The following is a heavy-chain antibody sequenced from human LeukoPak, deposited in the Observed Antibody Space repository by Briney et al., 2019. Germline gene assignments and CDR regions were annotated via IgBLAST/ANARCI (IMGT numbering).Heavy chain of an antibody. CDR1: GYTFTGYY. J-gene: IGHJ6*03. Sequence: ASVKVSCKASGYTFTGYYMHWVRQAPGQGLEWMGWINPNSGGTNYAQKFQGRVTMTRDTSISTAYMELSRLRSDDTAVYYCARGACSSTSCYYMDVWGKGTTVTVSS. V-gene: IGHV1-2*02. CDR3: ARGACSSTSCYYMDV. D-gene: IGHD2-2*01. CDR2: INPNSGGT.